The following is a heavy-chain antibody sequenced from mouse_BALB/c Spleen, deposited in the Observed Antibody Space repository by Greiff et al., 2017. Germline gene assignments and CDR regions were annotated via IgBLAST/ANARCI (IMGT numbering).Heavy chain of an antibody. CDR2: IDPENGNT. Sequence: VQLQQSGAELVRSGASVKLSCTASGFNIKDYYMHWVKQRPEQGLEWIGWIDPENGNTKYDPKFQGKATITADTSSNTAYLQLSSLTSEDTAVYYCARWGRLYAMDYWGQGTSVTVSS. CDR1: GFNIKDYY. J-gene: IGHJ4*01. V-gene: IGHV14-1*02. CDR3: ARWGRLYAMDY. D-gene: IGHD3-2*02.